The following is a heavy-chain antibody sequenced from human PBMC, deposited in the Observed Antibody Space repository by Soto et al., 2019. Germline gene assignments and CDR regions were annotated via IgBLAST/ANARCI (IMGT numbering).Heavy chain of an antibody. D-gene: IGHD6-13*01. CDR1: GGTFSSYA. CDR3: ARLSSNWYKDYFDY. Sequence: QVQLVQSGAEVKKPGSSVKVSCKASGGTFSSYAISWVRQAPGQGLEWMGGIIPIFGTANYAQKFQGRVTTTADESTSTAYMELSSLRSEDTAVYYCARLSSNWYKDYFDYWGQGTLVTVSS. J-gene: IGHJ4*02. V-gene: IGHV1-69*12. CDR2: IIPIFGTA.